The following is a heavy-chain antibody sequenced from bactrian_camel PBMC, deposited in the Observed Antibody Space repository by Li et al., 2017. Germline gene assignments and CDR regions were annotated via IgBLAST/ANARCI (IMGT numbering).Heavy chain of an antibody. CDR3: AADLNRWGSCRSVDDFKW. D-gene: IGHD2*01. V-gene: IGHV3S53*01. CDR2: IYTDHGTT. Sequence: HVQLVESGGGSVPVGGSLRLSCTISGYTHNVGVMAWFRQARGKEREGVAAIYTDHGTTRYSDSVKGRFTISRDNAKNAVYLQMNTLKPEDTAVYYCAADLNRWGSCRSVDDFKWWGQGTQVTVS. J-gene: IGHJ4*01. CDR1: GYTHNVGV.